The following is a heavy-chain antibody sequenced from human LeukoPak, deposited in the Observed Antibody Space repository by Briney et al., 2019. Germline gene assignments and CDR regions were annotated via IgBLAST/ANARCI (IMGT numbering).Heavy chain of an antibody. Sequence: GASMKVSCKASGGTFSSYAISWVRQAPGQGLEWMGRIIPILGIANYAQKFQGRVTITADESTSTAYMELSSLRSEDTAVYYCARYRGLPGGYFDLWGRGTLVTVSS. CDR2: IIPILGIA. CDR1: GGTFSSYA. D-gene: IGHD1-1*01. J-gene: IGHJ2*01. CDR3: ARYRGLPGGYFDL. V-gene: IGHV1-69*04.